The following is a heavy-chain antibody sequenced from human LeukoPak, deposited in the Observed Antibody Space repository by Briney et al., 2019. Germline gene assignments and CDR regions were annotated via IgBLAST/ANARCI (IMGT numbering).Heavy chain of an antibody. Sequence: GASVKVSCKASGYTFTSYGISWVRQAPGQGLEWMGWISAYNGNTNYAQKLQGRVTMTTDRSTSTAYMELRSLRSDDTAVYYCARDFSGYDLGVYYYGMDVGGQGPTVTVSS. V-gene: IGHV1-18*01. CDR2: ISAYNGNT. CDR3: ARDFSGYDLGVYYYGMDV. CDR1: GYTFTSYG. J-gene: IGHJ6*02. D-gene: IGHD5-12*01.